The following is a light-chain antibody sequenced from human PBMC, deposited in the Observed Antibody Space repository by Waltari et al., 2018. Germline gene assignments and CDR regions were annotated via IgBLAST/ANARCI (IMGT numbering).Light chain of an antibody. CDR1: QTISSY. Sequence: DIQMTQSPSSLSTSVGDRVTITCRASQTISSYLNWYQQKPGKAPKPLIYAATNLQSGLTSRFSGSGSGTDFTLTITNPQPEDSGTYYCQQYNSYWTFGQGTKVEIK. CDR2: AAT. V-gene: IGKV1-39*01. CDR3: QQYNSYWT. J-gene: IGKJ1*01.